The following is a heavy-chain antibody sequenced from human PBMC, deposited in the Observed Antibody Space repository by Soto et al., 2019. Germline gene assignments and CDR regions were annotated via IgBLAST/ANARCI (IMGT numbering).Heavy chain of an antibody. CDR2: IIPIFGTA. Sequence: QVQLVQSGAEVKKPGSSVKISCKASGGTFSSYAISWVRQAPGQGIEWMGGIIPIFGTANYAQKFQGRVTITADESTSTAYMELSSLRSEDTPVYYCARGSSGTTLSYYYYGMDVWGQGTTVTVSS. CDR3: ARGSSGTTLSYYYYGMDV. D-gene: IGHD1-7*01. CDR1: GGTFSSYA. J-gene: IGHJ6*02. V-gene: IGHV1-69*01.